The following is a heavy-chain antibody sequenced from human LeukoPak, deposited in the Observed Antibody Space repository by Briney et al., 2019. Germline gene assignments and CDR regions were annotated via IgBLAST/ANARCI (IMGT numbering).Heavy chain of an antibody. J-gene: IGHJ4*02. CDR3: AKVDWWELLPDDY. D-gene: IGHD1-26*01. Sequence: PGGSLRLSCAASGFTFSSYAMSWARQAPGKGLEWVSAISGSGGSTYYADSVKGRFTISRDNSKNTLYLQMNSLRAEDTAVYYCAKVDWWELLPDDYWGPGSLVTVSS. CDR1: GFTFSSYA. V-gene: IGHV3-23*01. CDR2: ISGSGGST.